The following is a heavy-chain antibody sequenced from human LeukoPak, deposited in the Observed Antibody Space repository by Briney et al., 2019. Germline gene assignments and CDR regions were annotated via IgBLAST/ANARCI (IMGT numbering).Heavy chain of an antibody. J-gene: IGHJ6*04. CDR1: GFTFSSYA. D-gene: IGHD3-10*01. CDR2: ISGSGGST. Sequence: GGSLRLSCAASGFTFSSYAMSWVRQAPGKGLEWVSAISGSGGSTYYADSVKGRFTISRDNSKNTLYLQMNNLRAEDTAVYYCAKDGDVWFGEGWDYYYYYGMDVWGKGTTVTVSS. V-gene: IGHV3-23*01. CDR3: AKDGDVWFGEGWDYYYYYGMDV.